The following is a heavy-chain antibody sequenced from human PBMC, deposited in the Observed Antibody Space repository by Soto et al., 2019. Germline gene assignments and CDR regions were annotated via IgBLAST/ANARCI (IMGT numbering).Heavy chain of an antibody. CDR1: GFTFSSYA. J-gene: IGHJ4*02. CDR3: AKKAGGSGSYVGYYFDY. Sequence: GGSLRLSCAASGFTFSSYAMSWVRQAPGKGLEWVSAISGSGGSTYYADSVKGRFTISRENSKNTPYLQMNSLRAEDTAVYYYAKKAGGSGSYVGYYFDYWGQGTLVTVSS. V-gene: IGHV3-23*01. CDR2: ISGSGGST. D-gene: IGHD3-10*01.